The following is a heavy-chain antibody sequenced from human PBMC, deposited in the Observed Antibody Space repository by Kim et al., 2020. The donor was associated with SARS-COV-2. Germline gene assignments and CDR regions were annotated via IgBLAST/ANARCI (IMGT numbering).Heavy chain of an antibody. CDR2: IYHSGST. D-gene: IGHD6-13*01. CDR1: GGSISSSNW. V-gene: IGHV4-4*02. J-gene: IGHJ4*02. Sequence: SETLSLTCAVSGGSISSSNWWSWVRQPPGKGLEWIGEIYHSGSTNYNPSLKSRVTISVDKSKNQFSLKLSSVTTADTAVYYCAREIRAAASRFDYWGQGTLVTVSS. CDR3: AREIRAAASRFDY.